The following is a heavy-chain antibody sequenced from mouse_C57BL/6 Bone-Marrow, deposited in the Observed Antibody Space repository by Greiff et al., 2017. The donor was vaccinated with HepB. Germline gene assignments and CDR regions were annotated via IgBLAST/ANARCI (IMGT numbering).Heavy chain of an antibody. CDR1: GVDFSRYW. CDR2: INPDSSTI. V-gene: IGHV4-1*01. D-gene: IGHD2-4*01. CDR3: AGIYYDYDGFAY. Sequence: EADGVDFSRYWMSWVRRAPGKGLEWIGEINPDSSTINYAPSLKDKFIISRDNAKNTLYLQMSKVRSEDTALYYCAGIYYDYDGFAYWGQGTLVTVSA. J-gene: IGHJ3*01.